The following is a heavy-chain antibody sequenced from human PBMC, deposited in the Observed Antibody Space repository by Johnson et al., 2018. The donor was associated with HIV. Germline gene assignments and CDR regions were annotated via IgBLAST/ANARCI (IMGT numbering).Heavy chain of an antibody. V-gene: IGHV3-66*01. CDR2: IYSGGTT. Sequence: EVQLVESGGGLVQPGGSLRLSCAASGFTVSVTYMSWVRQAPGKGLAWVSIIYSGGTTYYADSVKGRFTISRDNSKNTLYLQMNSLRAEDTAVYYCARACRDGYTCDAFDIWGQGTMVTVSS. CDR1: GFTVSVTY. J-gene: IGHJ3*02. D-gene: IGHD5-24*01. CDR3: ARACRDGYTCDAFDI.